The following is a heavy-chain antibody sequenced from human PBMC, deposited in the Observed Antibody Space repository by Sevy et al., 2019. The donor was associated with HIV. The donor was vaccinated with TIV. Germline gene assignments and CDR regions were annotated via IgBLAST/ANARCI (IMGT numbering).Heavy chain of an antibody. V-gene: IGHV3-30*02. Sequence: GGPRKPPCAASGFTFRSNGMHWVRKAPGKGQEWVAFIRYDGSTKYYADSVKARLTISRDNSKNTLYLQMNSLRGDDTSLYYCAKGLGMVQGALLSDDIWGQGTMVTVSS. CDR1: GFTFRSNG. D-gene: IGHD3-10*01. CDR2: IRYDGSTK. J-gene: IGHJ3*02. CDR3: AKGLGMVQGALLSDDI.